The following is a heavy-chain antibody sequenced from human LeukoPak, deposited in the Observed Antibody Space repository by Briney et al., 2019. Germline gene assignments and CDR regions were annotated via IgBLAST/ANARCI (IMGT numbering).Heavy chain of an antibody. CDR2: IYSTGTT. CDR1: GGSMNSYY. CDR3: ARNDYYSYWYFDL. J-gene: IGHJ2*01. Sequence: SETLSLTCTVSGGSMNSYYWSWIRQPAGKGLEWIGRIYSTGTTNYNPSLKSRVTMSIDTSKNQFSLKLSSVTAAVTAVYYCARNDYYSYWYFDLWGRGTLVTVSS. D-gene: IGHD2-21*02. V-gene: IGHV4-4*07.